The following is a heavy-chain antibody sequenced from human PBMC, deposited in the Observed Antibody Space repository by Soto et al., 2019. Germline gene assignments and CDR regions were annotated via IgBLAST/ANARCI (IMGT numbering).Heavy chain of an antibody. D-gene: IGHD2-21*01. J-gene: IGHJ5*02. CDR3: ATLPPRIVVTVLPIPT. Sequence: QVYLQQSGPGLVKPSVTLSLTCAVSGDSISSTHWWTWVRQTPGKGLEWIGEVYHSGSTSYNPSLKSRVTISVDKSNTQFSLKLTSVTAADTAVYYCATLPPRIVVTVLPIPTWGQGTLVSVSS. CDR1: GDSISSTHW. V-gene: IGHV4-4*02. CDR2: VYHSGST.